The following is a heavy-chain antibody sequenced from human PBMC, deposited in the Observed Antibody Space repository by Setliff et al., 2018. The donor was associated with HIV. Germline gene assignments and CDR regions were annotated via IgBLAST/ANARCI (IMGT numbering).Heavy chain of an antibody. CDR2: INPGDSDT. Sequence: PGESLKISCKTSGYNFATYYITWVRQMPGKGLEWIGRINPGDSDTRYSPSLEGQVTISADRSINTAFLQWSSLEASDTAMYYCIRRRRAPGAADLESYWGQGTLVTVSS. D-gene: IGHD7-27*01. J-gene: IGHJ4*02. V-gene: IGHV5-51*01. CDR1: GYNFATYY. CDR3: IRRRRAPGAADLESY.